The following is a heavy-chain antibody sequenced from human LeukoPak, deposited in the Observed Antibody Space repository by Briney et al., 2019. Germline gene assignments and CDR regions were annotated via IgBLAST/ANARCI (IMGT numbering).Heavy chain of an antibody. J-gene: IGHJ4*02. CDR1: GAPITRYY. V-gene: IGHV4-59*12. CDR2: IYYTGSA. D-gene: IGHD3-10*01. CDR3: ARSPHYYGSGSQYYFDY. Sequence: PSEALSLTCTVSGAPITRYYWSWIRQPPGKGLEWIGYIYYTGSANYNPSLKSRVTISVDTSKNQFSLNLSSVTATDTAVYYCARSPHYYGSGSQYYFDYWGQGTLVTVSS.